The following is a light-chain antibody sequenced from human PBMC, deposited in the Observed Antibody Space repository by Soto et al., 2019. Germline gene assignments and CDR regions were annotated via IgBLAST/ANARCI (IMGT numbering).Light chain of an antibody. J-gene: IGKJ1*01. CDR1: QSISSW. CDR2: DAS. Sequence: DIQMTQSPSTLSASVGDRVPITCGASQSISSWLAWYQQKPGKAPKLLIYDASSLESGVPSRFSGSGSGTEFTLTISSLQPDDFATYYCQQYNSYPWTFGQGTKVDI. V-gene: IGKV1-5*01. CDR3: QQYNSYPWT.